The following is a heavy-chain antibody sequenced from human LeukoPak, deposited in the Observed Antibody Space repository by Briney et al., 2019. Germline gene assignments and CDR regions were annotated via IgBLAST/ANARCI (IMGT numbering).Heavy chain of an antibody. V-gene: IGHV3-53*01. CDR1: GFSVSTNY. CDR2: IYTSGST. J-gene: IGHJ4*02. CDR3: ARTFLSGDGYKVGYFDY. D-gene: IGHD5-24*01. Sequence: PGGSLRLSCAASGFSVSTNYLSWVRQAPGKGPEWVSLIYTSGSTYYTGSVKGRFTISRDNSQNTLYLQMNSLSAEDTAVYYCARTFLSGDGYKVGYFDYWGQGTLVTVSS.